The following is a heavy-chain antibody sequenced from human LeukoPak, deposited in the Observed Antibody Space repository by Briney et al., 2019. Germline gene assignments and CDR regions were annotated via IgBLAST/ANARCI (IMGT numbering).Heavy chain of an antibody. CDR3: VGHSGYDLRY. V-gene: IGHV4-4*02. J-gene: IGHJ4*02. CDR1: GXSISSGNW. CDR2: IYHSEST. Sequence: SETLSLTCAVSGXSISSGNWWSWVRQPPGKGLEWIGEIYHSESTNYNPSLKSRVTISVDKSKNQFSLKLSSVTAADTAVYYCVGHSGYDLRYWGQGTLVTVSS. D-gene: IGHD5-12*01.